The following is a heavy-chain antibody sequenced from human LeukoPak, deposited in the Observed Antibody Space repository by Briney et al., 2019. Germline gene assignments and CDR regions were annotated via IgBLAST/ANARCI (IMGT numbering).Heavy chain of an antibody. J-gene: IGHJ6*02. Sequence: PSGTLSLTCAVSGGSISSSNWWSWARQPPGKGLEWIGEIYHSGSTNYNPSLKSRVTISVDMSKNQFSLKLSSVTAADTAVYYCARDEVVVGYGMDVWGQGTTVTVSS. D-gene: IGHD2-15*01. V-gene: IGHV4-4*02. CDR3: ARDEVVVGYGMDV. CDR2: IYHSGST. CDR1: GGSISSSNW.